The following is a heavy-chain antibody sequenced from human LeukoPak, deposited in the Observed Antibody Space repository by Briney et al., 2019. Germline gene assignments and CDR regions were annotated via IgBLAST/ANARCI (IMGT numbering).Heavy chain of an antibody. D-gene: IGHD6-13*01. CDR3: ARDSGRIAAAGTGYFDY. J-gene: IGHJ4*02. CDR1: GYTFTSYG. CDR2: ISAYNGNT. V-gene: IGHV1-18*01. Sequence: ASVKVSCKASGYTFTSYGISWVRQAPGQGLEWMGWISAYNGNTNYAQKLQGRVTMATDTSTSTAYMGLRSLRSDDTAVYYCARDSGRIAAAGTGYFDYWGQGTLVTVSS.